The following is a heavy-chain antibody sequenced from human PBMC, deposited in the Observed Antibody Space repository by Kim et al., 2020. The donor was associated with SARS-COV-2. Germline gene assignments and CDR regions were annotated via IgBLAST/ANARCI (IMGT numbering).Heavy chain of an antibody. D-gene: IGHD3-9*01. Sequence: GGSLRLSCAASGFTFSSFNMNWVRQAPGKGLEWVSSISSSSSYIYYADSVKGRFTISRDNAKNSLYLQMNSLRAEDTAVYYCARDWHILTDYYIFDYWGQGTLVTVSS. J-gene: IGHJ4*02. CDR1: GFTFSSFN. CDR3: ARDWHILTDYYIFDY. CDR2: ISSSSSYI. V-gene: IGHV3-21*01.